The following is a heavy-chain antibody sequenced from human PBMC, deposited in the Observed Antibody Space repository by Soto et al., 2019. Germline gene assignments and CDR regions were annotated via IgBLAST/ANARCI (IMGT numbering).Heavy chain of an antibody. D-gene: IGHD3-10*01. CDR2: IYYSGST. CDR3: ARGTIYYFGSGGRYHYLFMGG. J-gene: IGHJ4*03. Sequence: SETLSLTCTVSGGSISSYYWSWIRQPPGKGLEWIGYIYYSGSTNYNPSLKSRVTISVDTSKNQFSLTLSSVTAADTAGSWCARGTIYYFGSGGRYHYLFMGGWGQGDPGHGLL. V-gene: IGHV4-59*01. CDR1: GGSISSYY.